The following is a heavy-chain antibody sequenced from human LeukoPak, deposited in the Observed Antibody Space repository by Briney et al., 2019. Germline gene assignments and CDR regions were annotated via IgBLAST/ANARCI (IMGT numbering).Heavy chain of an antibody. CDR2: ISPNSGDS. D-gene: IGHD4-17*01. J-gene: IGHJ4*02. CDR1: GYTFTGYY. Sequence: AASVKVSCKASGYTFTGYYMHWVRQAPGQGLEWMGWISPNSGDSKYAQKFQGRVTMTRDTSISTAYMELSRLKSDDTAVYYCARGFGMTTVTATWDYWGQGTLVTVSS. CDR3: ARGFGMTTVTATWDY. V-gene: IGHV1-2*02.